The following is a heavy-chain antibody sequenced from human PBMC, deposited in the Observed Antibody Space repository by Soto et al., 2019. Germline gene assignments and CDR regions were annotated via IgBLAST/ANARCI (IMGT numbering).Heavy chain of an antibody. J-gene: IGHJ6*02. Sequence: GGSLRLSCAASGFTFSSYAMNWVRQAPGKGLEWVSAISGRSSSTYYTDSVRGRFTISSANSRNTLDLQMNSLRAEATAIYYCAKARYSSSWYTPDGMDVWGQGTTVTVSS. CDR1: GFTFSSYA. D-gene: IGHD6-13*01. V-gene: IGHV3-23*01. CDR2: ISGRSSST. CDR3: AKARYSSSWYTPDGMDV.